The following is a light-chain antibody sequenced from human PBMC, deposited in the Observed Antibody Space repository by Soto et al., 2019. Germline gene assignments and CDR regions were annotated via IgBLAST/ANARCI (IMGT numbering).Light chain of an antibody. CDR2: SNN. V-gene: IGLV1-44*01. Sequence: QSVLTRPPSASGTPGQRVTISCSGSSSHIGSNTVNWYQQLPGTAPKLLIYSNNQRPSGVPDRFSGSKSGTSASLAISGLQSEDEADYYCAAWDDSLNGRYVFGTGTKVTV. CDR3: AAWDDSLNGRYV. J-gene: IGLJ1*01. CDR1: SSHIGSNT.